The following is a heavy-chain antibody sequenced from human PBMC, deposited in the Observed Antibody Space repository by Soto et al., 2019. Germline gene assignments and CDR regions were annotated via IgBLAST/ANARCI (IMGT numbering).Heavy chain of an antibody. CDR1: GYTFTSYA. J-gene: IGHJ4*02. V-gene: IGHV1-3*05. Sequence: QVQLVQSGAEEKKPGASVKVSCKASGYTFTSYAMHWVRQAPGQRLEWMGWINAGNGNTKYSQKFQGRVTITRDTAASTAYMELSSLRSEDTAVYYCARSILVVTALDYWGQGTLVTVSS. CDR3: ARSILVVTALDY. D-gene: IGHD2-21*02. CDR2: INAGNGNT.